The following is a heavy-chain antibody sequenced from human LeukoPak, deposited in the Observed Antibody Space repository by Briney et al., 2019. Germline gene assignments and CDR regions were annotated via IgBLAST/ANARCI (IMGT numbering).Heavy chain of an antibody. CDR2: ISYDGSNK. CDR1: GFSFSTYA. V-gene: IGHV3-30*04. J-gene: IGHJ5*02. CDR3: AKANIIDP. Sequence: GGSLRLSCAASGFSFSTYAMHWVRQAPGKGLEWVALISYDGSNKYYADSVKGRFTISRDNSKNTLYLQMNSLRAEDTAVYYCAKANIIDPWGQGTLVTVSS. D-gene: IGHD2/OR15-2a*01.